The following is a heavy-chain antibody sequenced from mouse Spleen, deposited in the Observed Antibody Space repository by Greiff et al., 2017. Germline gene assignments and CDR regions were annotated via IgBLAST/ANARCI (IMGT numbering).Heavy chain of an antibody. Sequence: VQLKESGGGLVQPGGSLRLSCATSGFTFTDYYMSWVRQPPGKALEWLGFIRNKANGYTTDYSASVKGRFTISRDNSQSILYLQMNTLRAEDSATYYCARDTRYDGYFDYWGQGTTLPVSS. D-gene: IGHD2-14*01. CDR2: IRNKANGYTT. V-gene: IGHV7-3*02. CDR3: ARDTRYDGYFDY. CDR1: GFTFTDYY. J-gene: IGHJ2*01.